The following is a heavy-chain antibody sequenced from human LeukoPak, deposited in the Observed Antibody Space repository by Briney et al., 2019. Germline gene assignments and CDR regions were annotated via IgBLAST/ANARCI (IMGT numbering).Heavy chain of an antibody. D-gene: IGHD3-10*01. V-gene: IGHV4-38-2*02. CDR2: IYYSGSA. CDR1: GYSISSGYY. CDR3: AKEDKSFGWGV. J-gene: IGHJ6*04. Sequence: PSETLSLTCTASGYSISSGYYWGWIRQPPGKGLEWIGSIYYSGSANYNPSLKSRVTMSVDKSKNQFSLRLSSVTAADTAVYFCAKEDKSFGWGVWGKGTTVIISS.